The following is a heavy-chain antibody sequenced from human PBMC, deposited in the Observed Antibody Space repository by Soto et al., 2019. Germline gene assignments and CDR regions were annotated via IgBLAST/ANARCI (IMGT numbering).Heavy chain of an antibody. CDR3: ASGGELRYFQAYYYYYYMDV. V-gene: IGHV4-39*01. J-gene: IGHJ6*03. Sequence: PSETLSLTCTVSGGSISSSSYYWGWIRQPPGKGLEWIGSIYYSGSTYYNPSLKSRVTISVDTSKNQFSLKLSSVTAADTAVYYCASGGELRYFQAYYYYYYMDVWGKGTTVTVSS. CDR1: GGSISSSSYY. D-gene: IGHD3-9*01. CDR2: IYYSGST.